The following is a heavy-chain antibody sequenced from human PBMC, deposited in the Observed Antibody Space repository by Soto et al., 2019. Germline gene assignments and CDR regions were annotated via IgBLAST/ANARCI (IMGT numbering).Heavy chain of an antibody. J-gene: IGHJ4*02. CDR3: AKENRRGYCSCGICYGYLDY. CDR2: IRGSGDST. CDR1: GFTFSNYA. Sequence: EVQLLESGGGLVQPGGSLRLSCTASGFTFSNYAMSWVRQAPGKGLEWVSTIRGSGDSTNCAESVKGQFAISRDNSNNIPYEQMDSLRVEDTAVYYCAKENRRGYCSCGICYGYLDYWAQGTLVTVAA. V-gene: IGHV3-23*01. D-gene: IGHD2-15*01.